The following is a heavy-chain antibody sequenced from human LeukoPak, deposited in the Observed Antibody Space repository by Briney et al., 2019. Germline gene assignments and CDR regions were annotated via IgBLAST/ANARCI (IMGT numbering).Heavy chain of an antibody. V-gene: IGHV3-23*01. CDR2: IGSTGI. Sequence: GGSLTLSCAASGFTFNICAMSWVRQAPGKGLEWVSSIGSTGIYYADSVKGRFTVSRDNSKNTLYLHLNSLRAEDSAVYYCAKGATPGNSIWDYFAFWGQGTVVTVSS. CDR3: AKGATPGNSIWDYFAF. CDR1: GFTFNICA. J-gene: IGHJ4*02. D-gene: IGHD1-7*01.